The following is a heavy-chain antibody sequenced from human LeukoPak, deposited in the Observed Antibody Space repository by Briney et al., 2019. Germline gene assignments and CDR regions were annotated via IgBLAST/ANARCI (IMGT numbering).Heavy chain of an antibody. V-gene: IGHV3-53*01. CDR1: GLTVSSNY. CDR3: ARDGRGENWFDP. Sequence: PGGSLRLSCAASGLTVSSNYMSWVRQAPGKGLEWVSVIYSGGSTYYADSVKGRFTISRDNSKNTLYLQMNSLRAEDTAVYYCARDGRGENWFDPWGQGTLVTVSS. J-gene: IGHJ5*02. D-gene: IGHD3-10*01. CDR2: IYSGGST.